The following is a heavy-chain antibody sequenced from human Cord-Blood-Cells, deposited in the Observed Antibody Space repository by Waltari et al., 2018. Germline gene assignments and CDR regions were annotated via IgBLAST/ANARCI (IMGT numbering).Heavy chain of an antibody. D-gene: IGHD6-13*01. CDR2: IIPILGIA. V-gene: IGHV1-69*04. J-gene: IGHJ3*02. CDR3: ARGTAAAGDAFDI. CDR1: SSYA. Sequence: SSYAISWVRQAPGQGLEWMGRIIPILGIANYAQKFQGRVTITADKSTSTAYMELSSLRSEDTAVYYCARGTAAAGDAFDIWGQGTMVTVSS.